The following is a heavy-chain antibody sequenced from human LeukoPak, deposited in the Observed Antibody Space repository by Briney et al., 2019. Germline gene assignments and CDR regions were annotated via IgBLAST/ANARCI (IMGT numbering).Heavy chain of an antibody. Sequence: PGGSLRLSCAASGFTFSSYWMSWVRQAPGKGLEWVANIKQDGSEKYYVDSVKGRFTISRDNAKNSLYLQMSSLRAEDTAVYYCARGGDGYNYKVSHAFDIWGQGTMVTVSS. CDR1: GFTFSSYW. D-gene: IGHD5-24*01. J-gene: IGHJ3*02. CDR3: ARGGDGYNYKVSHAFDI. CDR2: IKQDGSEK. V-gene: IGHV3-7*01.